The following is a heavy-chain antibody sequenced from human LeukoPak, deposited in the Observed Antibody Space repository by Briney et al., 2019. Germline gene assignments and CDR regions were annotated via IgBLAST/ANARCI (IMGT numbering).Heavy chain of an antibody. V-gene: IGHV3-74*01. D-gene: IGHD2-21*02. Sequence: GGSLRLSCAASGFTFSSYWMHWVRQAPGKGLVWVSRINSDGSSTNYADSVRGRFTISRDNAKNSLYLQMNSLRAEDTALYYCAKTHIVVVTAAPAFDIWGQGTMVTVSS. CDR3: AKTHIVVVTAAPAFDI. CDR1: GFTFSSYW. J-gene: IGHJ3*02. CDR2: INSDGSST.